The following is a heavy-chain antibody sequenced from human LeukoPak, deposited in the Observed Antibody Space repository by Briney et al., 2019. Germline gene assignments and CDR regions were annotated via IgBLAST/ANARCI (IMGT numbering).Heavy chain of an antibody. CDR1: GGSISSYY. CDR2: IFHSGST. J-gene: IGHJ5*02. D-gene: IGHD3-10*01. V-gene: IGHV4-59*01. Sequence: SETLSLTCTVSGGSISSYYWSWIRQPPGKGLEWIGYIFHSGSTNYNPSLKSRVTISVDTSKNQFSLKLSSVTAADTAVYYCARQGITMVRGVRRGNWFDPWGQGTLVTVSS. CDR3: ARQGITMVRGVRRGNWFDP.